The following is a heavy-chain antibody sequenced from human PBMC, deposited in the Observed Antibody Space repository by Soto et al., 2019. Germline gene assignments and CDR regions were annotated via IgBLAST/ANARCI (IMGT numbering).Heavy chain of an antibody. CDR2: IRQDGGEE. V-gene: IGHV3-7*01. CDR3: AKSEGYSFDI. Sequence: EVQLVESGGGLVQPGGSLRLSCAASGFSFSSHWMSWVRQAPGRGLEWVANIRQDGGEEHYLDSVKGRFTLSRDNAKNSLYLQMNGLRVDDTAVDYCAKSEGYSFDIRGQGTMVTVSS. J-gene: IGHJ3*02. D-gene: IGHD1-1*01. CDR1: GFSFSSHW.